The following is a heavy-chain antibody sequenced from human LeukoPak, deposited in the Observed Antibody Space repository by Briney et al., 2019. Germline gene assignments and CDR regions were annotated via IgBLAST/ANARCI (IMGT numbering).Heavy chain of an antibody. CDR1: GFSVSNNY. J-gene: IGHJ4*02. Sequence: GGSLRLSCAASGFSVSNNYMSWVRQAPGKGLEWVSVVYSDGRTYYADSVQGRFTISRDNSRDTLFLQMHGLRAESTALYYCASARGVGSWYYFDYWGQGTLVTVSS. CDR2: VYSDGRT. CDR3: ASARGVGSWYYFDY. V-gene: IGHV3-53*05. D-gene: IGHD6-13*01.